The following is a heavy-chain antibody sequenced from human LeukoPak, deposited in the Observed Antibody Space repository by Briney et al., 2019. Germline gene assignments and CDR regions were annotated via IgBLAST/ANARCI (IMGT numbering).Heavy chain of an antibody. CDR1: GFTFSSYE. J-gene: IGHJ3*02. CDR3: ARGAHAFDI. V-gene: IGHV3-48*03. CDR2: ISSSGSTI. Sequence: GGSLRLSCAASGFTFSSYEMNWVRQAPGTGLEWVSYISSSGSTIYYADSVKGRFTISRDNAKNSLYLQMNSLRAEDTAVYYCARGAHAFDIWGQGTMVTVSS.